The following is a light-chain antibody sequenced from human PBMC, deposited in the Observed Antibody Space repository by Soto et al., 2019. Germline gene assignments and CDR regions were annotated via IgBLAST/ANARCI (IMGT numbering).Light chain of an antibody. V-gene: IGKV1-39*01. J-gene: IGKJ1*01. CDR2: AAS. Sequence: DIQITHSPSSLSASVRDRVTLTFRASQSISTYLNWYQQKPGKAPKLLIYAASTLQTGVPSKFSGSGSGTDFTLTISSLQPEDFATYYCQQSYSTPRTFGQGTKVDI. CDR1: QSISTY. CDR3: QQSYSTPRT.